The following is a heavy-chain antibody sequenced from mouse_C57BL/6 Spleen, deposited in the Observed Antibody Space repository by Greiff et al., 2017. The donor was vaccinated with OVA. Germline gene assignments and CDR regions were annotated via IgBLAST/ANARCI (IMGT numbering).Heavy chain of an antibody. CDR1: GYSITSGYD. V-gene: IGHV3-1*01. CDR3: AREGNYGYFDY. CDR2: ISYSGST. D-gene: IGHD2-1*01. Sequence: EVQLQQSGPGMVKPSQSLSLTCTVTGYSITSGYDWHWIRHFPGNKLEWMGYISYSGSTNYNPSLKSRISITHDTSKNHFFLKLNSVTTEDTATYYCAREGNYGYFDYWGQGTTLTVSS. J-gene: IGHJ2*01.